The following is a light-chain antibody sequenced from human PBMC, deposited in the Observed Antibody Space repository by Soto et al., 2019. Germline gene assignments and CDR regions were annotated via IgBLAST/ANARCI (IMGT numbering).Light chain of an antibody. CDR3: SSYTSSSTLYV. V-gene: IGLV2-14*01. CDR2: EVS. CDR1: SSDVGGYNY. Sequence: QSVLTQPASVSGSPGQSITISCTGTSSDVGGYNYVSWSQQHPGKAPKLMIYEVSNRPSGVSNRFSGSKSGNTASLTISGLQAEDEADYYCSSYTSSSTLYVFGTGTRSPS. J-gene: IGLJ1*01.